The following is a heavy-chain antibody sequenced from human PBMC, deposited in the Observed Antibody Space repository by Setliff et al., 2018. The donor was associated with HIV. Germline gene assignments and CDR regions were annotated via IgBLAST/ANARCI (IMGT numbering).Heavy chain of an antibody. CDR2: ISSSGSTI. J-gene: IGHJ4*02. CDR3: AAVFTGEPGRSLDY. CDR1: GFTFSSYE. Sequence: PGGSLRLSCAASGFTFSSYEMNWVRQAPGKGLEWLSYISSSGSTIYYADSVKGRFTVTRDNAKNSLYLQMNSLRAEDTAVYYCAAVFTGEPGRSLDYWGQGTPVTVSS. V-gene: IGHV3-48*03. D-gene: IGHD1-26*01.